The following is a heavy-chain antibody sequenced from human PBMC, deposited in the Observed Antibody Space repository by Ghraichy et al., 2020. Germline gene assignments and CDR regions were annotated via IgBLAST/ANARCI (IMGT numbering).Heavy chain of an antibody. CDR1: GFTFSSYA. CDR3: VKGGWGTVLDF. J-gene: IGHJ4*02. Sequence: GGSLRLSCAASGFTFSSYAMNWVRQAPGQGLEWVSTISGSGDDTYYADSVQGRFTISRDNSKDTLYLQMNSLRAEDTAVHFCVKGGWGTVLDFWGLGTLVTVS. CDR2: ISGSGDDT. D-gene: IGHD7-27*01. V-gene: IGHV3-23*01.